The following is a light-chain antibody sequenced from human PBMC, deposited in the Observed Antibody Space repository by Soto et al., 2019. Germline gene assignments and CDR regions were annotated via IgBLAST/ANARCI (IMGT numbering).Light chain of an antibody. CDR3: ATWDDSLNAWV. CDR2: SDN. CDR1: NSNIGSYT. Sequence: QSVLTQPPSASGTPGQRVTISCSGRNSNIGSYTVNWYLQLPGTAPKLLIYSDNQRPSGVPDRFSGSKSGTSASLAIGGLQSEDEADYYCATWDDSLNAWVFGGGTKLTVL. V-gene: IGLV1-44*01. J-gene: IGLJ3*02.